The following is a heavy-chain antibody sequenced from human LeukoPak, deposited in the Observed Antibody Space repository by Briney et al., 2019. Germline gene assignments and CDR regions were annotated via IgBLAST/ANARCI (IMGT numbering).Heavy chain of an antibody. CDR3: ANHRSAFEF. J-gene: IGHJ4*02. D-gene: IGHD3-10*01. CDR1: GLTFSILG. Sequence: GGSLRLSCAVSGLTFSILGMSWVRQSPGKGLEWVSAISGSATGGITNYADSVKGRFTISRDNDKNTVYLQMNNLRVEDTAVYYCANHRSAFEFWGQGTLVTVSS. CDR2: ISGSATGGIT. V-gene: IGHV3-23*01.